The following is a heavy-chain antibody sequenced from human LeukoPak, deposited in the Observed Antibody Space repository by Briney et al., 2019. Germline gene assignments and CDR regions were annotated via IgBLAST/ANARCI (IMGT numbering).Heavy chain of an antibody. CDR2: IYYSGST. Sequence: SETLSLTCTVSGGSIRSYYWSWIRQPPGKGLEWIGYIYYSGSTNYNPSLKSRVTISVDTSKNQFSLKLSSVTAADTAVYYCARSDSGSYLTYYYYYYMDVWGKGTTVTISS. V-gene: IGHV4-59*01. D-gene: IGHD1-26*01. CDR1: GGSIRSYY. J-gene: IGHJ6*03. CDR3: ARSDSGSYLTYYYYYYMDV.